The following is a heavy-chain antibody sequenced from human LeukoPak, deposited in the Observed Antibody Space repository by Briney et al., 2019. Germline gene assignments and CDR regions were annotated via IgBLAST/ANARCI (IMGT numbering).Heavy chain of an antibody. Sequence: TGGSLRLSCAASGFTFSSYGMHWVRQGPGKGLEWVAVISYDGSNKYYADSVKGRFTISGDNSKNTLYLQMNSLRAEDTAVYYCATKYYYDSSGYYKYYFDYWGQGTLVTVSS. J-gene: IGHJ4*02. V-gene: IGHV3-30*03. CDR1: GFTFSSYG. CDR3: ATKYYYDSSGYYKYYFDY. D-gene: IGHD3-22*01. CDR2: ISYDGSNK.